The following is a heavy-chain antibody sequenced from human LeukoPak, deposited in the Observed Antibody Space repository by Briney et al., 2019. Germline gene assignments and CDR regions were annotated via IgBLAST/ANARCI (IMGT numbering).Heavy chain of an antibody. V-gene: IGHV3-53*01. CDR3: ARGLGYCTSTTCLLPFDY. D-gene: IGHD2-2*01. CDR2: IYSGGST. J-gene: IGHJ4*02. Sequence: GGSLRLSCAASGFTVSTYYMTWVRQAPGKGLECVSFIYSGGSTYYTDSVKGRFTVSRDNSKNTLYLQMNSLRAEDTAMYYCARGLGYCTSTTCLLPFDYWGQGTLVTVSS. CDR1: GFTVSTYY.